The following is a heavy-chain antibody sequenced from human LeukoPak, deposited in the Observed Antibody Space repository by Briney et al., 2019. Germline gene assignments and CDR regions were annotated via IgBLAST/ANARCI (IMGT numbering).Heavy chain of an antibody. CDR2: IGTAGDT. J-gene: IGHJ3*02. D-gene: IGHD3-10*01. V-gene: IGHV3-13*01. CDR1: GFTFSSYD. Sequence: GGALRLSCAASGFTFSSYDMHWVRQATGKGLEWVSAIGTAGDTYYPGSVKCRFTISIENAKNSLYLQMNSLRAGETAVYYCARANYYGSGSTLDAFDIWGQGTMVTVSS. CDR3: ARANYYGSGSTLDAFDI.